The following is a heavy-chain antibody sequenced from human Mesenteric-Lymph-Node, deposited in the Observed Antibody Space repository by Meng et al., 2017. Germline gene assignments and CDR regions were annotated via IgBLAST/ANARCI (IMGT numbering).Heavy chain of an antibody. CDR2: ISWDSGSV. V-gene: IGHV3-9*01. Sequence: GGSLRLSCAASGFTFDDYAMHWVRQAPGKGLEWVSGISWDSGSVGYADSVKGRFTISRDNAKNSLYLQMNTLRVEDTAVYYCARTDKYDSGYFDSWGQGTLVTVSS. CDR1: GFTFDDYA. CDR3: ARTDKYDSGYFDS. J-gene: IGHJ4*02. D-gene: IGHD3-22*01.